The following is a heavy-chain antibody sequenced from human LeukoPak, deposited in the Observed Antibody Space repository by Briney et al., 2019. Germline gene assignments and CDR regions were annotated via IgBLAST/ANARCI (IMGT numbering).Heavy chain of an antibody. CDR1: GYTFTKYD. CDR2: IIPIFGTT. CDR3: ARAQLPTGYCNGGSCYFPSDY. Sequence: SVKVSCKAAGYTFTKYDIHWVRQAPGQGLEWVGGIIPIFGTTNYAQNFQGRVMITAGESTSTTYMELSSLRFEDTAIFFCARAQLPTGYCNGGSCYFPSDYWGQGTLVAVSS. D-gene: IGHD2-15*01. V-gene: IGHV1-69*13. J-gene: IGHJ4*02.